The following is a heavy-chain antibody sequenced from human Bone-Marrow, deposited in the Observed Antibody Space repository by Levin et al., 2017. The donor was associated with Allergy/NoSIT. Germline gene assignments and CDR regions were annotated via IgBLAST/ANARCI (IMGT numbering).Heavy chain of an antibody. D-gene: IGHD4-17*01. CDR1: GYTFTGYY. CDR3: ACGDHYDY. J-gene: IGHJ4*02. Sequence: GESLKISCKASGYTFTGYYMHWVRQAPGQGLEWMGWINPNSGDTNYAQKFQGRVTMTRDTSISTAYMELSRLRSDDTAVYYCACGDHYDYWGQGTLVTVSS. V-gene: IGHV1-2*02. CDR2: INPNSGDT.